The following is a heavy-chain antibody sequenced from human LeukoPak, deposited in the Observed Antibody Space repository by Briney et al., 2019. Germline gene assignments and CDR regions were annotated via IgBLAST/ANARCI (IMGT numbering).Heavy chain of an antibody. J-gene: IGHJ3*02. CDR2: ISGSGGST. D-gene: IGHD3-9*01. CDR3: AKGLLLLRYFDWSTTGSAFDI. V-gene: IGHV3-23*01. CDR1: GFTFSSYA. Sequence: GGSLRLSCAASGFTFSSYAMSWVRQAPGKGLEWVSAISGSGGSTYYADSVKGRFTISRDNSKNTLYLQMNSLRAEDTAVYYCAKGLLLLRYFDWSTTGSAFDIWGQGTMVTVSS.